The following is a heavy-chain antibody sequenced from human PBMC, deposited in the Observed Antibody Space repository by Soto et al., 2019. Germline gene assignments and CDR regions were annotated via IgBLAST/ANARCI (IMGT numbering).Heavy chain of an antibody. CDR1: GGTFSSYA. Sequence: QVQLVQSGAEVKKPGSSVKVSCKASGGTFSSYAISWVRQAPGPGLEWMGGIIPIFGTANYAPKFQGRVTITAAESTSTAYMELSSLRSEDTAVYYCARDQGAVTTDGLYYYGMDVWGQGTTVTVS. J-gene: IGHJ6*02. V-gene: IGHV1-69*12. D-gene: IGHD4-17*01. CDR3: ARDQGAVTTDGLYYYGMDV. CDR2: IIPIFGTA.